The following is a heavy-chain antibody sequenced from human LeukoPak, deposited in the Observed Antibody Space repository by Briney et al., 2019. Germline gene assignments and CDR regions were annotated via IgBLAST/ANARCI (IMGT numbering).Heavy chain of an antibody. D-gene: IGHD3-22*01. CDR1: GFTFSSYW. J-gene: IGHJ6*03. Sequence: GGSLRLSCAASGFTFSSYWMHWVRQAPGKGLVWVSRINSDGSSTSYADSVKGRFTISRDNSKNTLYLQMNSLRAEDTAVHYCAKVGGYYYDSSGYHYYYYYYMDVWGKGTTVTISS. CDR3: AKVGGYYYDSSGYHYYYYYYMDV. CDR2: INSDGSST. V-gene: IGHV3-74*01.